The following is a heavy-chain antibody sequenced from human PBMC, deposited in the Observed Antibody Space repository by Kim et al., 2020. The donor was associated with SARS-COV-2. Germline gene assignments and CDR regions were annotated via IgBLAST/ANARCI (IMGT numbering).Heavy chain of an antibody. CDR3: ARHQLGGYDYGDPYYYYGMDV. D-gene: IGHD4-17*01. J-gene: IGHJ6*02. CDR2: IYPGDSDT. V-gene: IGHV5-51*01. CDR1: GYSFTSYW. Sequence: GESLKISCKGSGYSFTSYWIGWVRQMPGKGLEWMGIIYPGDSDTRYSPSFQGQVTISADKSISTAYLQWSSLKASDTAMYYCARHQLGGYDYGDPYYYYGMDVWGQGTTVTVSS.